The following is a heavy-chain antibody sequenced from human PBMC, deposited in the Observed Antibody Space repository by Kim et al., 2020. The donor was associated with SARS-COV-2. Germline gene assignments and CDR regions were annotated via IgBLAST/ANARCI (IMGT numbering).Heavy chain of an antibody. J-gene: IGHJ6*02. V-gene: IGHV4-59*08. CDR3: ARSQIIEILTDQGGMYV. D-gene: IGHD3-9*01. CDR1: GGSISSYY. Sequence: SETLSLTCTVSGGSISSYYWSWIRQPPGKGLEWIGYIYYSGSTNYNPSLKSRVTISVDTSKNQFSLKLSSVTAADTAVYYCARSQIIEILTDQGGMYVGGQGTTATVSS. CDR2: IYYSGST.